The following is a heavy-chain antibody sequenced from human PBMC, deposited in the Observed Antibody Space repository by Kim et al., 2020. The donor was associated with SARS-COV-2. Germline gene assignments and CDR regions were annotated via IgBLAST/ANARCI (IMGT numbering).Heavy chain of an antibody. Sequence: GGSLRLSCAASGFTFSSYGMHWVRQAPGKGLEWVAVIWYDGSNKYYADSVKGRFTISRDNSKNTLYLQMNSLRAEDTAVYYCASFRRSSGWHRFDYWGQGTLITVSS. D-gene: IGHD6-19*01. CDR3: ASFRRSSGWHRFDY. J-gene: IGHJ4*02. V-gene: IGHV3-33*01. CDR2: IWYDGSNK. CDR1: GFTFSSYG.